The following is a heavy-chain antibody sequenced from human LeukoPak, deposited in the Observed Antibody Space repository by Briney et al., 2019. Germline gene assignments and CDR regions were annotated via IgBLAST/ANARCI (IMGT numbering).Heavy chain of an antibody. CDR3: ARESCSSTSCYNLDTASDY. Sequence: SETLSLTCTVSGGSISSSSYYGGWIRQPPGKGLEWIGSIYYSGSTYYNPSLKSRVTISVDTSKNQFSLKLSSVTAADTAVYYCARESCSSTSCYNLDTASDYWGQGTLVTVSS. V-gene: IGHV4-39*07. J-gene: IGHJ4*02. CDR1: GGSISSSSYY. CDR2: IYYSGST. D-gene: IGHD2-2*02.